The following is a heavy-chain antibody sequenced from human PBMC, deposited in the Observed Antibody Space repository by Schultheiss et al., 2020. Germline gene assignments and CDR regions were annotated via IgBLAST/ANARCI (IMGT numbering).Heavy chain of an antibody. D-gene: IGHD5-18*01. Sequence: SQTLSLTCTVSGGSISSYYWSWIRQPPGKGLEFIAYIYYSGSTYYNPSLKSRVTISVDTSKNQFSLKLISVTAADTAVYYCARHGNSYGNDYWGQGTLVTVSS. CDR2: IYYSGST. J-gene: IGHJ4*02. CDR3: ARHGNSYGNDY. CDR1: GGSISSYY. V-gene: IGHV4-59*08.